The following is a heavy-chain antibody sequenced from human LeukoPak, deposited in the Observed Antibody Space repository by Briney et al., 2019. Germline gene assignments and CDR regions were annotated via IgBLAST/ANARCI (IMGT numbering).Heavy chain of an antibody. V-gene: IGHV1-69*04. D-gene: IGHD3-22*01. CDR2: IIPILGIA. J-gene: IGHJ4*02. Sequence: GASVKVSCKASGGTFSSYAISWVRQAPGQGLEWMGRIIPILGIANYAQKFQGRVTITADKSTSTAYMELSSLRSEDTAVYYCARVRPLYYYDSSGYLDYWGQGTLVTVSS. CDR3: ARVRPLYYYDSSGYLDY. CDR1: GGTFSSYA.